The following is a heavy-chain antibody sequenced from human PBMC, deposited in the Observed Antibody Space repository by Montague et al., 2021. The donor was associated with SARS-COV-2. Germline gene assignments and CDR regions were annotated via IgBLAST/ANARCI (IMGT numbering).Heavy chain of an antibody. CDR1: GDSLSFYF. CDR2: IEYSGST. V-gene: IGHV4-59*08. Sequence: SETLSLTCTVSGDSLSFYFWTWIRQPPGRGLEWIGYIEYSGSTNHNPSLKSRLTMPLDMSSTQFSLELRSVTAADTAVYYCGRLGYSTSTVDSWGHGTLVSVSS. D-gene: IGHD6-6*01. CDR3: GRLGYSTSTVDS. J-gene: IGHJ5*01.